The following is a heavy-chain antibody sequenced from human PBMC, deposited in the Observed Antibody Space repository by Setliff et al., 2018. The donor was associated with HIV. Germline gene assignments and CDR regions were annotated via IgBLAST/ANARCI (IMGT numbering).Heavy chain of an antibody. CDR1: GGSISTHY. V-gene: IGHV4-59*11. J-gene: IGHJ4*02. CDR2: VYYTGST. CDR3: ARDSGGYNYGFAVGSFDY. Sequence: SETLSLTCTVSGGSISTHYWTWIRQPPGKGLEWIGNVYYTGSTNYNPSLKSRITISIDTSKSQFSLKLTSVAAADTAVYYCARDSGGYNYGFAVGSFDYWGQGALVTVSS. D-gene: IGHD5-18*01.